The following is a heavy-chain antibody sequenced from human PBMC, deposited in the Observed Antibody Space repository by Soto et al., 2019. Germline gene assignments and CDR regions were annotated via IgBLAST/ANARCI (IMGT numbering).Heavy chain of an antibody. CDR3: AKEIALITMVRGVILVDY. J-gene: IGHJ4*02. D-gene: IGHD3-10*01. CDR1: GFTFSSYA. V-gene: IGHV3-23*01. Sequence: GGSLRLSCAASGFTFSSYAMSWVRQAPGKGLEWVSAISGSGGSTYYADSVKGRFTISRDNSKNTLYLQMNSLRAEDTAVYYCAKEIALITMVRGVILVDYWGQGTLVTVSS. CDR2: ISGSGGST.